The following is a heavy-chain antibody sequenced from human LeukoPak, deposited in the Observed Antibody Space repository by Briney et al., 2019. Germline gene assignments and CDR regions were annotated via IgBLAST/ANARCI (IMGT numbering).Heavy chain of an antibody. J-gene: IGHJ4*02. V-gene: IGHV3-53*01. CDR3: ARGDSSGYYLNY. CDR1: GFTVSGNY. D-gene: IGHD3-22*01. CDR2: IYSGGST. Sequence: GGSLRLSCAASGFTVSGNYMSWVRQAPGKGLEWVSVIYSGGSTYYADSVKGRFTISRDNSKNSQYLQMSSLRAEDTAVYYCARGDSSGYYLNYWGQGTLVTVSS.